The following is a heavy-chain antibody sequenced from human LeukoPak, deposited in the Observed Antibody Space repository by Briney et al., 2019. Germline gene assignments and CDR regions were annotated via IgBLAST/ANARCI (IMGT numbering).Heavy chain of an antibody. Sequence: GGSLRLSCAASGFTFSSYAKHWVRQAPGKGLEWVAVISYDGSNKYYADSVKGRFTISRDNSKNTLHLQMNSLRAEDTAVYYCASEKRYSWGQGTLVTVSS. J-gene: IGHJ4*02. CDR2: ISYDGSNK. D-gene: IGHD1-26*01. CDR3: ASEKRYS. CDR1: GFTFSSYA. V-gene: IGHV3-30-3*01.